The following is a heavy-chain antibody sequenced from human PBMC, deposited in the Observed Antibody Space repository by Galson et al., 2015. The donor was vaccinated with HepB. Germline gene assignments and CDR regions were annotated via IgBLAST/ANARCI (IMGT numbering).Heavy chain of an antibody. CDR1: GGSISSSSYY. CDR3: ASWLSSGWYFDY. CDR2: IYYSGST. Sequence: ETLSLTCTVSGGSISSSSYYWGWIRQPPGKGLEWIGSIYYSGSTYYNPSLKSRVTISVDTSKNQFSLKLSSVTAADTAVYYCASWLSSGWYFDYWGQGTLVTVSS. J-gene: IGHJ4*02. V-gene: IGHV4-39*01. D-gene: IGHD6-19*01.